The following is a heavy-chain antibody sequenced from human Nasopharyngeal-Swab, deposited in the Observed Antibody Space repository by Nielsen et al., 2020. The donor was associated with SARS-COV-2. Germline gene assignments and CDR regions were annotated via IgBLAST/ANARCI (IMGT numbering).Heavy chain of an antibody. CDR1: GYSFTSYW. CDR2: IYPGDSDT. CDR3: ARLPSAYPHYNDMDV. V-gene: IGHV5-51*01. D-gene: IGHD1-1*01. J-gene: IGHJ6*01. Sequence: GESLKISCKGSGYSFTSYWIGWVRQMPGKGLEWMGIIYPGDSDTRYSPSFQGQVTISADKSSNTAYLQWSSLKASDTAIYYCARLPSAYPHYNDMDVWGQGTTVIVSA.